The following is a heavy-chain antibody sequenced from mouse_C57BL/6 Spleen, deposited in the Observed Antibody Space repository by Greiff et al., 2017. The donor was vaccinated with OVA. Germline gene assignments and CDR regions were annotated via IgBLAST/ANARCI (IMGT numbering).Heavy chain of an antibody. CDR1: GFSLTSYG. Sequence: QVHVKQSGPGLVQPSQSLSITCTVSGFSLTSYGVHWVRQSPGKGLEWLGVIWSGGSTDYNAAFISRLSISKDNSKSQVFFKMNSLQADDTAIYYCATHTDYAMDYWGQGTSVTVSS. CDR2: IWSGGST. CDR3: ATHTDYAMDY. V-gene: IGHV2-2*01. J-gene: IGHJ4*01.